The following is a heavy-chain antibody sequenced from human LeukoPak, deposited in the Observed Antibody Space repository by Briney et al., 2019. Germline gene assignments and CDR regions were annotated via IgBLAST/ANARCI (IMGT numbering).Heavy chain of an antibody. CDR3: ARSSEDXAMVP. CDR1: GFTFSSYG. V-gene: IGHV3-33*01. Sequence: GSLRLSCAASGFTFSSYGMHWVRQAPGKGLEWVAVIWYDGSNKYYADSVKGRFTISRDNSKNTLYLQMNSLRAEDTAVYYCARSSEDXAMVPWGQGTLVTVSS. D-gene: IGHD5-18*01. J-gene: IGHJ5*02. CDR2: IWYDGSNK.